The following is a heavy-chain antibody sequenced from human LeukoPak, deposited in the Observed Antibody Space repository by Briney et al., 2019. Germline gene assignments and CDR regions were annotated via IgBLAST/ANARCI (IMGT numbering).Heavy chain of an antibody. Sequence: GGSLRLSCAASGFTFSSYGMHWVRQAPGKGLEWVAFIRYDGSNKYYADSVKGRFTISRDNSKNTLYLQMNSLRAEDTAVYYCARARGLGGSYPPTDYWGQGTLVTVSS. CDR2: IRYDGSNK. D-gene: IGHD1-26*01. J-gene: IGHJ4*02. CDR1: GFTFSSYG. CDR3: ARARGLGGSYPPTDY. V-gene: IGHV3-30*02.